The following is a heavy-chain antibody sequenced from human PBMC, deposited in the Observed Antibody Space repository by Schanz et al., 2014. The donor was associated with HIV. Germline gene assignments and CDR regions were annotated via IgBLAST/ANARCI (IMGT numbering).Heavy chain of an antibody. V-gene: IGHV3-33*06. D-gene: IGHD3-10*01. CDR3: AKENPIYYYTHGGPFDI. CDR2: IWYDGSYK. J-gene: IGHJ3*02. Sequence: QVQLVESGGGVIQPGRSLRLSCAASGFTFSSFGMHWVRQAPGKGLEWVAVIWYDGSYKSYADSVTGRFTISRDNSKNKLYLQMNSLRVEDTAIYYCAKENPIYYYTHGGPFDIWGQGTRLIVSS. CDR1: GFTFSSFG.